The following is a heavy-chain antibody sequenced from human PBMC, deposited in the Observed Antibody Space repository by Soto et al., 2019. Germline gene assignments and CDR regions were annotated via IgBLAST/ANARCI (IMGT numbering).Heavy chain of an antibody. CDR2: IIPIFGTA. CDR1: GGTFSSYA. Sequence: QVQLVQSGAEVKKPGSSVKVSCKASGGTFSSYAISWVRQAPGQGLEWMGGIIPIFGTANYAQKFQGRVTITADESTSTAYMELSSLRSEDMAVYYCAREAFTIFGVVSGNRFDPWGQGTLVTVSS. J-gene: IGHJ5*02. D-gene: IGHD3-3*01. CDR3: AREAFTIFGVVSGNRFDP. V-gene: IGHV1-69*01.